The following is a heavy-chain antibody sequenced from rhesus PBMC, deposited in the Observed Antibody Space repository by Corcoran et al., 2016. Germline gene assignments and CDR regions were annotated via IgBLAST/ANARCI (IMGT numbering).Heavy chain of an antibody. CDR3: ARSDYEDDCGYYYIDY. CDR2: IYGSGSST. Sequence: QLQLQESGPGLVKPSETLSVTCAVSGGSISSSYWSWIRQAPGKGLVWIRFIYGSGSSTNYNPALKSRVALAVDTTKNHLSLKLGSVTAADTAVYYCARSDYEDDCGYYYIDYWGQGVLVTVSS. V-gene: IGHV4-169*01. J-gene: IGHJ4*01. CDR1: GGSISSSY. D-gene: IGHD3-9*01.